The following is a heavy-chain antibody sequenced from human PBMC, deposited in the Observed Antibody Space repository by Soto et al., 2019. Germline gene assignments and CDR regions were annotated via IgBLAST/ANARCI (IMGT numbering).Heavy chain of an antibody. J-gene: IGHJ4*02. CDR3: ARELQGLYYFDY. V-gene: IGHV1-3*01. Sequence: GASVKVSCKASGGTFSSYAISWVRQAPGQRLEWMGWINGGNGNTKYSQKFQGRVTITRDTSASTAYMELSSLRSDDTAVYYCARELQGLYYFDYWGQGTLVTVS. D-gene: IGHD4-4*01. CDR1: GGTFSSYA. CDR2: INGGNGNT.